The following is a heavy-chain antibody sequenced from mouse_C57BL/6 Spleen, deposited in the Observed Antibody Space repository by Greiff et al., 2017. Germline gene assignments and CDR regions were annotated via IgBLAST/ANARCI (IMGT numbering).Heavy chain of an antibody. CDR2: IDPSDSET. D-gene: IGHD2-1*01. Sequence: QVQLKQPGAELVRPGSSVKLSCKASGYTFTSYWMHWVKQRPIQGLEWIGNIDPSDSETHYNQKFKDKATLTVDKSSSTAYMQLSSLTSEDSAVYYCALIYYGNYDYFDYWGQGTTLTVSS. CDR1: GYTFTSYW. J-gene: IGHJ2*01. V-gene: IGHV1-52*01. CDR3: ALIYYGNYDYFDY.